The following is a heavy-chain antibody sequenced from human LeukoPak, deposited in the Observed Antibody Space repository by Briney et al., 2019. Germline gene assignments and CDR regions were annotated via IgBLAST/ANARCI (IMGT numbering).Heavy chain of an antibody. J-gene: IGHJ4*02. CDR2: IRSSGSTI. D-gene: IGHD5-12*01. Sequence: GGSLRLSCAASGFTFSDYYMSWIRQAPGKGLEWVSYIRSSGSTIYYADSVKGRFTISRDNTKNSLYLQMDSLRAEDTAVYYWARRGSDYFYFDYWGQGALVTVSS. CDR1: GFTFSDYY. V-gene: IGHV3-11*01. CDR3: ARRGSDYFYFDY.